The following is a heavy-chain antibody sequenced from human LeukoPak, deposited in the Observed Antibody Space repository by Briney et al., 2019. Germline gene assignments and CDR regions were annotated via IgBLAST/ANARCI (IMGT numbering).Heavy chain of an antibody. D-gene: IGHD3-10*01. V-gene: IGHV1-46*01. CDR1: GYTFTSYY. Sequence: GASVKVSCKASGYTFTSYYMHWVRQAPGQGLEWMGIINPSGGSTSYAQKFQGRVTMTRDMSTSTVYMELSSLRSEDTAVYYCARDRGAVTVDYWGQGTLVTVSS. CDR3: ARDRGAVTVDY. CDR2: INPSGGST. J-gene: IGHJ4*02.